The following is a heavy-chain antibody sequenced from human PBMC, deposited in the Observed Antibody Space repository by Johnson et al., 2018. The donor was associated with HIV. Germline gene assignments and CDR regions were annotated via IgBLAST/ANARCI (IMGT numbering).Heavy chain of an antibody. CDR3: ARERGPWKHLWLRYAFDI. CDR1: GFTFNDNW. CDR2: INHDGSEE. D-gene: IGHD5-18*01. V-gene: IGHV3-7*01. J-gene: IGHJ3*02. Sequence: EVQLVESGGGLVQPGGSLRLSCAASGFTFNDNWMGWVRQTPGKGLEWVANINHDGSEEYYVDSVQGRFTISRDNAKNSLYLQLNSMTAADTAVYYCARERGPWKHLWLRYAFDIWGQVTMVTVAS.